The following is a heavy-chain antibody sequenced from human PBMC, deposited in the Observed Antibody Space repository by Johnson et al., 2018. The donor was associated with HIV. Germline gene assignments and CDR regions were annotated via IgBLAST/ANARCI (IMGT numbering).Heavy chain of an antibody. CDR2: IKSDGSST. V-gene: IGHV3-74*02. CDR3: ARQGKRLTWGGAFDF. D-gene: IGHD3-16*01. CDR1: GFTFSSYA. J-gene: IGHJ3*01. Sequence: VQLVESGGGVVQPGRSLRLSCAASGFTFSSYAMHWVRQAPGKGLVWVSRIKSDGSSTTYADSVKGRFTISRDNAKNSLYLQMSSLRAEDTAVYYCARQGKRLTWGGAFDFWGQGSMVIVSS.